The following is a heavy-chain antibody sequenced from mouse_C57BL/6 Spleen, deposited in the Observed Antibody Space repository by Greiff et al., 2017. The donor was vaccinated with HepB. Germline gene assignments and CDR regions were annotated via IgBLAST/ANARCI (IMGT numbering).Heavy chain of an antibody. V-gene: IGHV1-69*01. J-gene: IGHJ1*03. CDR3: ARDGIYDGPRYFDV. CDR2: IDPSDSYT. Sequence: QVQLQQPGAELVMPGASVKLSCKASGYTFTSYWMHWVKQRPGQGLEWIGEIDPSDSYTNYNQKFKGKSTLTVDKSSSTAYMQRSSLTSEDSAVYYCARDGIYDGPRYFDVWGTGTTVTVSS. CDR1: GYTFTSYW. D-gene: IGHD2-3*01.